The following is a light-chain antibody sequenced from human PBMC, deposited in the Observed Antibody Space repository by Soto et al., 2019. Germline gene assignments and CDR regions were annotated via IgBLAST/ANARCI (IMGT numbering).Light chain of an antibody. Sequence: EIVVTQFPATLSLSPGERSTLSCRASQSLSSSLAWYQQKPGQAPRLLIYDTSKRATGIPDRFSGSGSGTDFTLTISRLEPADFAVYYCQQYQNSPRTFGQGTKVDIK. J-gene: IGKJ1*01. CDR3: QQYQNSPRT. V-gene: IGKV3-11*01. CDR1: QSLSSS. CDR2: DTS.